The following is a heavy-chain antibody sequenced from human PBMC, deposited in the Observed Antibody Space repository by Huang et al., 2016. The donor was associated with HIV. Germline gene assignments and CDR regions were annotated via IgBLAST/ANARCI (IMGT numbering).Heavy chain of an antibody. Sequence: QVHLVQSGAEVKKPGSSVKMSCRASGGTFLSYAVTWVRQAPGQGLGWVGQIIPIFRTANSAQKCQCRVTITAVESTNTVFMEIRSLRSADTAVYYCAREAAGSGSDYISRFDHWGQGSPVTVSS. CDR3: AREAAGSGSDYISRFDH. CDR1: GGTFLSYA. CDR2: IIPIFRTA. V-gene: IGHV1-69*01. J-gene: IGHJ4*02. D-gene: IGHD5-12*01.